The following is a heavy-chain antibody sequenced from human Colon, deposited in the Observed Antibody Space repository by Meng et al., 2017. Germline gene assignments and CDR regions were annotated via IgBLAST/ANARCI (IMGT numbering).Heavy chain of an antibody. CDR3: ARERVTMVRLYGMDV. Sequence: ASAKVSCKASGYTFTDYYIHWVRQAPGQGLEWMGRINPNSADTQYAQRFQGRVTMTRAPSISTAYLELNRLRSDDTAIYYCARERVTMVRLYGMDVWGLGTAVTVSS. V-gene: IGHV1-2*06. CDR1: GYTFTDYY. CDR2: INPNSADT. J-gene: IGHJ6*02. D-gene: IGHD3-10*01.